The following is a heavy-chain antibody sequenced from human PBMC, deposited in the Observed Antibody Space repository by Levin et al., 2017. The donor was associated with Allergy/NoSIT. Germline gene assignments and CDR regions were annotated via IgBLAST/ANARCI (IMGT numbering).Heavy chain of an antibody. D-gene: IGHD3-9*01. V-gene: IGHV3-11*01. Sequence: GGSLRLSCAASGFTFSDYYMSWIRQAPGKGLEWISCMSSSGSTINYADSVKGRFTISRDNTKNSLYLQMNSLRAEDTAMYYCARARKPTGYGVYFDFWGQGTLVTVAS. CDR2: MSSSGSTI. CDR1: GFTFSDYY. CDR3: ARARKPTGYGVYFDF. J-gene: IGHJ4*02.